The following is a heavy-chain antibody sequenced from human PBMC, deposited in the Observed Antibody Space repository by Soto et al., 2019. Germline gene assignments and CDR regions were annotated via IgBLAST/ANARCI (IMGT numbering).Heavy chain of an antibody. V-gene: IGHV1-69*08. J-gene: IGHJ4*02. Sequence: QVQLVQSGAEVKKPGSSVKVSCKASGGTFSSYTISWVRQAPGQGLEWRGRIIPILGIANYAQKFQGRVTMTADKSTSTAYMELSSLRSEDTAVYYCARDKYYYGSGSYYNPEGYWGQGTLVTVSS. D-gene: IGHD3-10*01. CDR2: IIPILGIA. CDR3: ARDKYYYGSGSYYNPEGY. CDR1: GGTFSSYT.